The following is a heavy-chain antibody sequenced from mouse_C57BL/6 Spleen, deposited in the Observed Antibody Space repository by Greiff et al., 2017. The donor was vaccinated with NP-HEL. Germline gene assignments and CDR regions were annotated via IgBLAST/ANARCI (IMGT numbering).Heavy chain of an antibody. CDR2: IDPSDSYT. Sequence: QVQLQQPGAELVMPGASVKLSCKASGYTFTSYWMHWVKQRPGQGLEWIGEIDPSDSYTNYNQKFKGKSTLTVDKSSSTAYMQLSSLTSEDSAVYYCARCDDGSSSFDYWGQGTTLTVSS. D-gene: IGHD1-1*01. CDR1: GYTFTSYW. J-gene: IGHJ2*01. V-gene: IGHV1-69*01. CDR3: ARCDDGSSSFDY.